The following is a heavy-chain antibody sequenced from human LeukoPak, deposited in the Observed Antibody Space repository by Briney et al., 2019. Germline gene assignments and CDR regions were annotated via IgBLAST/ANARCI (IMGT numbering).Heavy chain of an antibody. V-gene: IGHV3-48*02. Sequence: GGSLRLSCAASGFTFSSYSMNWVRPAPGKGREWVSYISSSSSTIYYADSVKGRFTISRDNAKNSLYLQMNSLRDEDTAVYYCARDVVVVPAAIQRRYNWFDPWGQGTLVTVSS. CDR2: ISSSSSTI. CDR3: ARDVVVVPAAIQRRYNWFDP. D-gene: IGHD2-2*02. J-gene: IGHJ5*02. CDR1: GFTFSSYS.